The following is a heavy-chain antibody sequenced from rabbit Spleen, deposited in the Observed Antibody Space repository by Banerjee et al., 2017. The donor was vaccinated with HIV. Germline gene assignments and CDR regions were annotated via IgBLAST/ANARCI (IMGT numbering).Heavy chain of an antibody. J-gene: IGHJ6*01. Sequence: QEQLVESGGGLVQPTGSLTLTCKASGFSFSNNYVMCWVRQAPGKGLEWIACISAGSSGSTYYANWAKGRFIMSRTSSTTVTLQMTSLTAADTATYFCARDTGSSFSSYGMDLWGPGTLVTVS. D-gene: IGHD8-1*01. CDR2: ISAGSSGST. CDR3: ARDTGSSFSSYGMDL. V-gene: IGHV1S45*01. CDR1: GFSFSNNYV.